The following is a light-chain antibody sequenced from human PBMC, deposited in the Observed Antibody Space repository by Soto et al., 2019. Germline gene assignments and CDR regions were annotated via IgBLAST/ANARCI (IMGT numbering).Light chain of an antibody. J-gene: IGKJ1*01. CDR3: QQYNNWPPWT. CDR2: DVS. V-gene: IGKV3-15*01. CDR1: QSISRY. Sequence: IVLTQSPGTLSLSPGERTTLSCRASQSISRYLAWYQQKPGQGPRLLIYDVSIRATGVPARFSGTGSETDFTLTISSLQSEDFAVYYCQQYNNWPPWTFGQGTKVDIK.